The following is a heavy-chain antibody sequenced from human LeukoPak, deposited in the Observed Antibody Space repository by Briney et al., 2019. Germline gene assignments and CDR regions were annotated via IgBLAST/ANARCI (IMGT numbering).Heavy chain of an antibody. J-gene: IGHJ4*02. V-gene: IGHV4-30-4*01. Sequence: SETLSLTCTVSGGSISSGDYYWSWIRQPPGKGLEWIGYIYYSGSTYYNPSLKSRVTISVDTSKNQFSLKLSSVTAADTAVYYCAREADYYGSGSYYNWGQGTLVTVSS. CDR2: IYYSGST. CDR1: GGSISSGDYY. D-gene: IGHD3-10*01. CDR3: AREADYYGSGSYYN.